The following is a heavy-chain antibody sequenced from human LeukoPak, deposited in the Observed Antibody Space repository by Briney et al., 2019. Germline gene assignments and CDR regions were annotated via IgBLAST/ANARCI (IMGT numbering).Heavy chain of an antibody. CDR1: RGSISSSGYY. V-gene: IGHV4-39*01. CDR2: IYYSGST. CDR3: ARLIVVVRGASDY. J-gene: IGHJ4*02. Sequence: SETLSLTCTLSRGSISSSGYYWGWIRQPPGKGLEWIGSIYYSGSTYYNPSLKSRVTISVDTSKNQFSLKLSSVTAADTAVYYCARLIVVVRGASDYWGQGTLVTVSS. D-gene: IGHD2-15*01.